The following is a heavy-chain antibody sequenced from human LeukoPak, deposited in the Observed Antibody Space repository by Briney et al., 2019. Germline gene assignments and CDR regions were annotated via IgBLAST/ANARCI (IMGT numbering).Heavy chain of an antibody. CDR2: IKEDGSER. CDR3: ARGGVYSGSQY. Sequence: GGSLRLTCEVSGFTFSSYWMSWVRETPGKGLEWVANIKEDGSERDYVDSVKGRFTIPRDNVKNSLYLQMNSLRAEDTGVYYCARGGVYSGSQYWGQGTLVTVSS. D-gene: IGHD1-26*01. J-gene: IGHJ4*02. V-gene: IGHV3-7*01. CDR1: GFTFSSYW.